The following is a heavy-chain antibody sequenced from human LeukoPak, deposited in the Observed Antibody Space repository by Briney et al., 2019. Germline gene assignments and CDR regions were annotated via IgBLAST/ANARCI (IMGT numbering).Heavy chain of an antibody. D-gene: IGHD6-13*01. CDR2: ISSSGSTI. J-gene: IGHJ4*02. V-gene: IGHV3-11*01. CDR1: GFTFSDYY. Sequence: GGSLRLSCAASGFTFSDYYMSWIRQAPGKGLEWVSYISSSGSTIYYADSVKGRFTISRDNAKNSLYLQMNSLRAEDTAAYYCARVDPGIAAAVDYWGQGTLVTVSS. CDR3: ARVDPGIAAAVDY.